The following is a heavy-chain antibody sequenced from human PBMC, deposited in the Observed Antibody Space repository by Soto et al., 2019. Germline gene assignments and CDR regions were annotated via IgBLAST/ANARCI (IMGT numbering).Heavy chain of an antibody. CDR3: ESDRAGISTQLLPYRLEV. D-gene: IGHD6-6*01. J-gene: IGHJ6*02. CDR1: GGSISSSSYY. CDR2: IYYSGST. Sequence: SETLSLTCTVSGGSISSSSYYWGWIRQPPGKGLEWIGSIYYSGSTYYNPSLKSRVTISVDTSKNQFSLKLSSVTAADTAVYYGESDRAGISTQLLPYRLEVWGEGTTVTV. V-gene: IGHV4-39*01.